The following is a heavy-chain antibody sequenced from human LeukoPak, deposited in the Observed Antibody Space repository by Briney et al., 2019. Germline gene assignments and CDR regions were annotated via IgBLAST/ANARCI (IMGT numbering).Heavy chain of an antibody. V-gene: IGHV4-59*01. D-gene: IGHD1-26*01. CDR3: ASTGIVGATGWFDP. J-gene: IGHJ5*02. CDR2: IYYSGST. Sequence: PSETLSLTCAVSGGSISSYYWSWIRQPPGKGLEWIGYIYYSGSTNYNPSLKSRVTISVDTSKNQFSLKLSSVTAADTAVYYCASTGIVGATGWFDPWGQGTLVTVSS. CDR1: GGSISSYY.